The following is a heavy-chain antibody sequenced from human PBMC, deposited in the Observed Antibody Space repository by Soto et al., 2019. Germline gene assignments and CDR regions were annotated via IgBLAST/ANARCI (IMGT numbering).Heavy chain of an antibody. J-gene: IGHJ6*03. V-gene: IGHV4-39*01. CDR2: IYFRGKS. CDR1: GGSVRSSRYY. Sequence: QVQLQESGPGLLRPSETLSLTCTVSGGSVRSSRYYWGWIRLPPGKGLECIGTIYFRGKSYYNPSLKSRFTISVDTSMTQFSLEVSSVAAADTATYYCARLDCSGFGSKYCFYMDVSGKGTTVTVSS. CDR3: ARLDCSGFGSKYCFYMDV. D-gene: IGHD6-19*01.